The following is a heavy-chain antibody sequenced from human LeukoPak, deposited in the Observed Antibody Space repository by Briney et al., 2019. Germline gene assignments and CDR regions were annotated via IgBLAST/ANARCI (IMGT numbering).Heavy chain of an antibody. J-gene: IGHJ4*02. D-gene: IGHD6-19*01. Sequence: SETLSLTCTVSGGSISSGRYDWDWIRQPAGKGLEWIVRIYTSGTTTYSPSLKSRVTISLDTSKNQFSLKLSSVTAADTAVYYCAREADSSGWYGEVDYWGQGTLVTVSS. CDR3: AREADSSGWYGEVDY. V-gene: IGHV4-61*02. CDR1: GGSISSGRYD. CDR2: IYTSGTT.